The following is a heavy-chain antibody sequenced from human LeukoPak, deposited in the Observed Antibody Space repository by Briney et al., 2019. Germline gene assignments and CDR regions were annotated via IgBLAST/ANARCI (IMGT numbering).Heavy chain of an antibody. CDR3: ARGGDIVVVVAATGAFDI. CDR2: INHSGST. Sequence: SETLSLTCAVYGGSFSGYYWSWIRQPPGKGLEWIGEINHSGSTNYNPSLKSRVTISVDTSKNQFSLKLSSVTAADTAVYYCARGGDIVVVVAATGAFDIWGQGTMVTVSS. V-gene: IGHV4-34*01. D-gene: IGHD2-15*01. J-gene: IGHJ3*02. CDR1: GGSFSGYY.